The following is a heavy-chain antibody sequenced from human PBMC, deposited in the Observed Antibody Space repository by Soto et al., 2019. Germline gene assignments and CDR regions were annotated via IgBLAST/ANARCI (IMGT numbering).Heavy chain of an antibody. CDR1: DGSITTYY. J-gene: IGHJ4*02. D-gene: IGHD3-3*01. V-gene: IGHV4-59*01. Sequence: QVQLQESGPGLVKPSETLSLTCTVSDGSITTYYWSWIRQPPGKGLEWIGDIYYSGSTNYNPSLRRRVNISVDTSRDQLSLMLGSVSAADTAVYYCARDGSRYDFWSGPYYFVYWGQGTLVTVSS. CDR3: ARDGSRYDFWSGPYYFVY. CDR2: IYYSGST.